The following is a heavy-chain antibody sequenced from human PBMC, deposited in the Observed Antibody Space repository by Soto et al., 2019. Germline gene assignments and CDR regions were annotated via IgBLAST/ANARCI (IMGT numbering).Heavy chain of an antibody. V-gene: IGHV3-30*03. CDR1: GFTFSSYG. CDR3: ARDPSSDYYYGMDV. Sequence: GGSLRLSCAASGFTFSSYGLHWVRQAPGKGLEWVAVISYDGSNKYYADSVKGRFTISRDNSKNTLYLQMNSLRAEDTAVYYCARDPSSDYYYGMDVWGQGTTVTVSS. CDR2: ISYDGSNK. J-gene: IGHJ6*02. D-gene: IGHD6-6*01.